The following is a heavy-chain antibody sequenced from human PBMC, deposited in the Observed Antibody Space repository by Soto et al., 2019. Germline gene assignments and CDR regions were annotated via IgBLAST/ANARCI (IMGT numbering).Heavy chain of an antibody. V-gene: IGHV1-69*01. CDR1: GGTFSSYA. CDR3: ARELLGSGSYYMNYYYYGMDV. Sequence: QVQLVQSGAEVKKPGSSVKVSCKASGGTFSSYAISWVRQAPGQGLEWMGGSIPIFGTANYAQKFQGRVTITADESTSTAYMELSSLRSEDTAVYYCARELLGSGSYYMNYYYYGMDVWGQGTTVTVSS. CDR2: SIPIFGTA. J-gene: IGHJ6*02. D-gene: IGHD3-10*01.